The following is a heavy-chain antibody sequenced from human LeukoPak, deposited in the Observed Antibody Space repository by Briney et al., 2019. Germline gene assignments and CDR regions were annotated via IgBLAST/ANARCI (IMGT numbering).Heavy chain of an antibody. J-gene: IGHJ4*02. CDR1: GGSISSSNW. Sequence: SETLSLTCAVSGGSISSSNWWSWVRQPPGKGLEWIGEIYHSGSTNYNPSLKSRVTISVDKSKNQFSLKLSSVTAADTAVYYCARAKSGYSSSAADYWGQGTLVTVSS. CDR2: IYHSGST. D-gene: IGHD6-19*01. V-gene: IGHV4-4*02. CDR3: ARAKSGYSSSAADY.